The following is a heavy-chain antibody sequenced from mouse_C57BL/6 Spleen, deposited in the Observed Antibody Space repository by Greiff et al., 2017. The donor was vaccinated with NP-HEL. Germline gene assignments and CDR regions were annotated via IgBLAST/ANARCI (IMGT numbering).Heavy chain of an antibody. Sequence: VQLKESGAELVRPGTSVKVSCKASGYAFTNYLIEWVKQRPGQGLEWIGVVNPGSGGTHYTEKFKCKATLTADKSSSTADMQLSSLTSDDSAVYFCARGGVYYDYDEGAMDYWGQGTSVTVSS. CDR1: GYAFTNYL. CDR2: VNPGSGGT. D-gene: IGHD2-4*01. V-gene: IGHV1-54*01. CDR3: ARGGVYYDYDEGAMDY. J-gene: IGHJ4*01.